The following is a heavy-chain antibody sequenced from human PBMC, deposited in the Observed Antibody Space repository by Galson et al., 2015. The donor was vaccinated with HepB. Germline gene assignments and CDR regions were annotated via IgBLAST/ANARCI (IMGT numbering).Heavy chain of an antibody. Sequence: SLRLSCAASGFTFSSYGLHWVRQAPGKGLEWVAVISYDGSNKYYADSVKGRFTISRDNSKNTLYLQMNSLRDEDTAVYYCVSSTGDSCYFDYWGQGTLVTVSS. V-gene: IGHV3-30*03. J-gene: IGHJ4*02. D-gene: IGHD4-17*01. CDR3: VSSTGDSCYFDY. CDR1: GFTFSSYG. CDR2: ISYDGSNK.